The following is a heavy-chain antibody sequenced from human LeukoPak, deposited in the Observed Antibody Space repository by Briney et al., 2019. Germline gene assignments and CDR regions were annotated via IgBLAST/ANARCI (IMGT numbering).Heavy chain of an antibody. V-gene: IGHV3-23*01. D-gene: IGHD3-10*01. CDR3: AKRGVVIRAVIIVGFHKEAYYFDY. Sequence: GGSLRLSCAVSGITLSDYGMSWVRQAPGKGLQWVAGISDRGGSTNYADSVKGRFTISRDNSKNTLYLQMNSLRAEDTAVYFCAKRGVVIRAVIIVGFHKEAYYFDYWGQGALVTVSS. CDR1: GITLSDYG. CDR2: ISDRGGST. J-gene: IGHJ4*02.